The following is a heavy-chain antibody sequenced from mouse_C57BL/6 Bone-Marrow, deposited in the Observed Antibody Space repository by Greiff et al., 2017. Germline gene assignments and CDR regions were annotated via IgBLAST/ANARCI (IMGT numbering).Heavy chain of an antibody. D-gene: IGHD1-1*01. J-gene: IGHJ2*01. CDR2: IRLKSDNYAT. Sequence: EVKVVESGGGLVQPGGSMKLSCVASGFTFSNYWMNWVRQSPEKGLEWVAQIRLKSDNYATHYAESVKGRFTISRDDSKSSVYLQMNNLRAEDTGIYYCTGDTTVVSLDYWGQGTTLTVSS. CDR3: TGDTTVVSLDY. CDR1: GFTFSNYW. V-gene: IGHV6-3*01.